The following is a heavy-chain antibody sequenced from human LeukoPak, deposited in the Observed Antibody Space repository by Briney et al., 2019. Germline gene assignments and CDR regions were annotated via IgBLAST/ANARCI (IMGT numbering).Heavy chain of an antibody. J-gene: IGHJ4*02. V-gene: IGHV3-74*01. CDR2: INSDGSST. D-gene: IGHD4-23*01. Sequence: PGGSLRLSCAASGFTFSSYWMHWVRQAPGKGLVWVSRINSDGSSTSSADSMKGRFTISRDNAKNTLFLQMNSLRAEDTAVYYCAREFGGTYLFDFWGQGAQVTISS. CDR1: GFTFSSYW. CDR3: AREFGGTYLFDF.